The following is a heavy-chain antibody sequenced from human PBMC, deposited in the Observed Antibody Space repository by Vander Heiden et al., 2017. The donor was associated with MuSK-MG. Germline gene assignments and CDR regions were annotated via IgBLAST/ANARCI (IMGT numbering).Heavy chain of an antibody. D-gene: IGHD1-1*01. CDR3: AIDFTLRYAFDI. CDR1: GGSVVDVCYY. CDR2: IYYSGPR. J-gene: IGHJ3*02. V-gene: IGHV4-39*07. Sequence: CGGSVVDVCYYGGWFCQPPGQGLDGNGRIYYSGPRNYKASLTSRVTLSVDTSRKHFSLNLRSLHEADTAVYYCAIDFTLRYAFDIWGEGTMVTVSS.